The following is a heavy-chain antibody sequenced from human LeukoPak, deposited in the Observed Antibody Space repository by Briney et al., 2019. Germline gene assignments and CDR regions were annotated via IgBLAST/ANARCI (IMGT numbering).Heavy chain of an antibody. J-gene: IGHJ2*01. V-gene: IGHV3-9*01. Sequence: PGGSLRLSCAAAEFKFDDYAMHWVRQGPGKGLEWVARISWSSGHMEYAESVKGRFTISRDNARNALYLQMDGLRRDDTALYYCVRSVVVVAATPTHFDLWGRGTQVIVSS. CDR2: ISWSSGHM. D-gene: IGHD2-15*01. CDR1: EFKFDDYA. CDR3: VRSVVVVAATPTHFDL.